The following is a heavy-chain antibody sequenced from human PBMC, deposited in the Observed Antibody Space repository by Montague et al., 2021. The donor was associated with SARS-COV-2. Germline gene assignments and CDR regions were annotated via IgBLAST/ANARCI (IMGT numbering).Heavy chain of an antibody. D-gene: IGHD1-26*01. CDR1: GGSVSSGIHY. CDR3: ARGMVGSYLYYFDY. CDR2: IYYAGST. V-gene: IGHV4-61*01. J-gene: IGHJ4*02. Sequence: SETLSLTCTVSGGSVSSGIHYWSWIRQAPEKGLEWIGYIYYAGSTNYNPSLQSRVTISVDTSKNQFSLKLSSVTAADTAVYYCARGMVGSYLYYFDYWGQGTLVTVSS.